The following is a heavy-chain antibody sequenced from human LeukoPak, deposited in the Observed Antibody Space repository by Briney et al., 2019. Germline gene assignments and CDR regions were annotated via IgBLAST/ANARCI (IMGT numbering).Heavy chain of an antibody. D-gene: IGHD6-13*01. CDR1: AFTKNSSS. CDR3: ARVPQQHWDFDL. Sequence: GGSVRLSWAAPAFTKNSSSMSWVRQAQGEGLEWVSLIHSGAGTYYADSLKGRFTISRDDPKNTLFLQMNSLRAEDTAVYYCARVPQQHWDFDLWGRGTLVTVSS. CDR2: IHSGAGT. V-gene: IGHV3-53*01. J-gene: IGHJ2*01.